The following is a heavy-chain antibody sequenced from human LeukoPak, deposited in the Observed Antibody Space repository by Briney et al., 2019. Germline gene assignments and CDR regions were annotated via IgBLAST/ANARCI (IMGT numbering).Heavy chain of an antibody. V-gene: IGHV1-69*04. CDR2: IIPILGIA. J-gene: IGHJ3*02. Sequence: SVKVSCKASGGTFSSYAISWVRQAPGQGLEWMGRIIPILGIANYAQKFQGRVTITADKSTSTAYMELSSLRSEDTAVYYCAREVVRLWFGEILNLHAFDIWGQGTMVTVSS. CDR1: GGTFSSYA. CDR3: AREVVRLWFGEILNLHAFDI. D-gene: IGHD3-10*01.